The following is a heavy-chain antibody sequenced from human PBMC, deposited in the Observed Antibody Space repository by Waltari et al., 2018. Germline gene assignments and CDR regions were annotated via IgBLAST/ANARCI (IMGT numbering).Heavy chain of an antibody. Sequence: QVQLQQWGAGLLKPSETLSLTCAVSGGSFSGYYWSWIRQPPGKGLEWIGEINHSGSTNYNPSLKSRVTISVDTSKNQFSLRLSSVTAADTAVYYCARITTVTTSAFDIWGQGTMVTVSS. V-gene: IGHV4-34*01. CDR3: ARITTVTTSAFDI. J-gene: IGHJ3*02. CDR1: GGSFSGYY. D-gene: IGHD4-17*01. CDR2: INHSGST.